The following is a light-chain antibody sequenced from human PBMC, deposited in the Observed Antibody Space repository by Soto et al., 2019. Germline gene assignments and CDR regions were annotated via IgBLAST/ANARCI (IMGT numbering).Light chain of an antibody. Sequence: EIVLTQSPGTLSLSPGERATLSCRASQTVSSDYLAWYQQKPGQAPRLLIYGVSTRATGFPDRFSGSGSGTDFTLTISRLEPEDFAMYYCQQYDNARTFGKGTKVESK. CDR1: QTVSSDY. J-gene: IGKJ1*01. CDR2: GVS. CDR3: QQYDNART. V-gene: IGKV3-20*01.